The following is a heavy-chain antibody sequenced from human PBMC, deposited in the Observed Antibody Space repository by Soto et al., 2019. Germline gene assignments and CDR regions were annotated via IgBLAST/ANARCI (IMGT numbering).Heavy chain of an antibody. J-gene: IGHJ4*02. CDR3: AKDSALYVWGNDRPHYFGS. D-gene: IGHD3-16*02. V-gene: IGHV3-30*18. Sequence: QVLLVESGGGVVQPGRSLRLSCAASGFTFSTYGMHWVRQAPGKGLEWVAVISSDGSKTFYADSVKGRFTSSRDNSKNTVVLQMNSLRAEDTAVYYCAKDSALYVWGNDRPHYFGSWGQGTLVTVSS. CDR1: GFTFSTYG. CDR2: ISSDGSKT.